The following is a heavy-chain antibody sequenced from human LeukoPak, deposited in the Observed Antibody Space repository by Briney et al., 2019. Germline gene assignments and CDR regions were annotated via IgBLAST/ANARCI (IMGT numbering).Heavy chain of an antibody. Sequence: PGTSLRLSCEASGITFNAIDMVRQPPAPGLEWVALTWYDGRNKYYADSEKGRCTISINNSRNMRYLHFNSVRAEDTAMDEGARERFATGSCPDYWGQGTLVTVSS. CDR2: TWYDGRNK. CDR1: GITFNA. V-gene: IGHV3-33*01. CDR3: ARERFATGSCPDY. D-gene: IGHD2-15*01. J-gene: IGHJ4*02.